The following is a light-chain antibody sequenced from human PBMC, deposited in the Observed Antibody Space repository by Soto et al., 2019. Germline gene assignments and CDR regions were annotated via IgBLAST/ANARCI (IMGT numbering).Light chain of an antibody. CDR3: QAWDSGTVV. CDR1: KLGDRY. J-gene: IGLJ2*01. V-gene: IGLV3-1*01. CDR2: LDT. Sequence: SYELTQPPSVSVSPGQTASITCSGDKLGDRYASWYQQKPGQSPVLVIYLDTTRPSGIPERFSGSNSGNTATLTISGTQAMDEADYFCQAWDSGTVVFGGGTQLTVL.